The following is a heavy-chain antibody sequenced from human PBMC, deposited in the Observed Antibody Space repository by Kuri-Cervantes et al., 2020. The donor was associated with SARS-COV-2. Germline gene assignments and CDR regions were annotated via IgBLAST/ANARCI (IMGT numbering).Heavy chain of an antibody. J-gene: IGHJ6*02. CDR2: ISYDGSNK. Sequence: GGSLRLSCAASGFTFSSYAMHWVRQAPGKGLEWVAVISYDGSNKYYADSVKGRFTISRDNSKNTLYLQMNSLRAEDTAVYYCARDLGVVVPAIDYGIDVWGQGTTVTVSS. V-gene: IGHV3-30-3*01. CDR1: GFTFSSYA. CDR3: ARDLGVVVPAIDYGIDV. D-gene: IGHD2-2*01.